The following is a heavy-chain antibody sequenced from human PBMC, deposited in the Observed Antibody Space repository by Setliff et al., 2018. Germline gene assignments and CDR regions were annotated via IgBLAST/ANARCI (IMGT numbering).Heavy chain of an antibody. D-gene: IGHD1-26*01. Sequence: ASVKVSCKASGGTFSSYAISWVRQAPGQGLEWMGGFDPEDGETIYAQKFQGRVTMTEDTSADTAYMELSSLRSDDTAVYYCARALGATITHFDYWGQGTLVTVS. J-gene: IGHJ4*02. CDR1: GGTFSSYA. V-gene: IGHV1-24*01. CDR2: FDPEDGET. CDR3: ARALGATITHFDY.